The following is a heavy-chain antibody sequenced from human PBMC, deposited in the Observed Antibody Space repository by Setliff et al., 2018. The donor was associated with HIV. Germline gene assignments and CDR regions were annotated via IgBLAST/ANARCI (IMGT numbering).Heavy chain of an antibody. D-gene: IGHD2-15*01. V-gene: IGHV3-21*01. Sequence: SLRLSCAVSGFTLSNFWMHWVRQAPGKGLEWVSSISSSSSYIYYADSVKGRFTISRDNAKNSLYLQMNSLRAEDTAVYYCLPKRIVVPYWGQGTLVTVSS. J-gene: IGHJ4*02. CDR2: ISSSSSYI. CDR3: LPKRIVVPY. CDR1: GFTLSNFW.